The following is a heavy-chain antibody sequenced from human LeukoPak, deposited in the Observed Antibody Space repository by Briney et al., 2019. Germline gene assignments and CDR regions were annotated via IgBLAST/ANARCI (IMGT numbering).Heavy chain of an antibody. V-gene: IGHV4-34*01. D-gene: IGHD1-14*01. CDR2: INHSGST. CDR3: ARGFNHVLAGWFDP. Sequence: PSETLSLTCAVYGGSFSGYYWSWIRRPPGKGLEWIGEINHSGSTNYNPSLKSRVTISVDTSKNQFSLKLSSVTAADTAVYYCARGFNHVLAGWFDPWGQGTLVTVSS. CDR1: GGSFSGYY. J-gene: IGHJ5*02.